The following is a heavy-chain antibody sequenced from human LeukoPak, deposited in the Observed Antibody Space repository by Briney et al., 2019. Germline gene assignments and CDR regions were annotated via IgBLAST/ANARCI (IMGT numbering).Heavy chain of an antibody. Sequence: PGGSLRLSCAASGFTFSSCWMHWVRQAPGKGLVWVSRINSDGSSTSYADSVKGRFTISRDNAKNTLYLQMNSLRAEDTAVYYCASYDSSGYYAFDIWGQGTMVTVSS. CDR1: GFTFSSCW. CDR2: INSDGSST. D-gene: IGHD3-22*01. CDR3: ASYDSSGYYAFDI. J-gene: IGHJ3*02. V-gene: IGHV3-74*01.